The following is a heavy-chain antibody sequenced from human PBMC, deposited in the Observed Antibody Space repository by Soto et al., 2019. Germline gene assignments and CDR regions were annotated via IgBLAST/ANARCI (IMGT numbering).Heavy chain of an antibody. CDR1: GGYINSSSYF. D-gene: IGHD6-19*01. CDR3: ARHYSSGSRNWFDP. Sequence: LPCRVTGGYINSSSYFWGRVRQPPGKGLEWIGSIYYSGSTYYNPSLRSRVTISVDTSKNQFSLKLSSVTAADTAVFYCARHYSSGSRNWFDPWGQGTLVT. CDR2: IYYSGST. V-gene: IGHV4-39*01. J-gene: IGHJ5*02.